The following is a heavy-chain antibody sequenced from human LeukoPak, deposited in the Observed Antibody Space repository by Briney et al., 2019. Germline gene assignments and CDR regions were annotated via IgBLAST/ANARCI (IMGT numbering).Heavy chain of an antibody. CDR1: GGSISSYY. Sequence: PSETLSLTCTVSGGSISSYYESWIRQPPGKGLEWIGYIYYSGSTNYNPSLKSRVTISVDTSKNQFSLKLSSVTAADTAVYYCARLRDWFDPWGQGTLVTVSS. J-gene: IGHJ5*02. V-gene: IGHV4-59*01. CDR3: ARLRDWFDP. CDR2: IYYSGST.